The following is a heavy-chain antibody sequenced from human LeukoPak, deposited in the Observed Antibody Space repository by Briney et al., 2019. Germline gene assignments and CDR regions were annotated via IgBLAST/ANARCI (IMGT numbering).Heavy chain of an antibody. Sequence: SETLSLTCAVSGGSISSYYWSWIRQPPGKGLEWLGYTYYSGSANYSPSLKSRATMSVDTSKNQFSLRLSSVTAADTAVYYCARGGSRDGYNRPLDYWGQGTLVSVSS. V-gene: IGHV4-59*01. CDR1: GGSISSYY. J-gene: IGHJ4*02. CDR3: ARGGSRDGYNRPLDY. CDR2: TYYSGSA. D-gene: IGHD5-24*01.